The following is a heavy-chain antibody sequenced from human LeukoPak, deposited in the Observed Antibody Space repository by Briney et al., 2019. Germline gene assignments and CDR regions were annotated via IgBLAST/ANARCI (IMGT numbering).Heavy chain of an antibody. V-gene: IGHV3-30*03. CDR2: ISYDGSNK. J-gene: IGHJ5*02. D-gene: IGHD3-3*01. CDR1: GFIFSSYA. CDR3: ARDRFLEWGNWLDP. Sequence: GGSLRLSCAASGFIFSSYAMHWVRQAPGKGLEWVAGISYDGSNKYYADSVRGRFTFSRDNSKNTLYLQMNSLRAEDTAVYYCARDRFLEWGNWLDPWGQGTLVTVSS.